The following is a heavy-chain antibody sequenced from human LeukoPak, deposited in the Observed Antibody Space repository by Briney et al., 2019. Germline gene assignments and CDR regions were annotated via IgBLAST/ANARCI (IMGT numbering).Heavy chain of an antibody. J-gene: IGHJ6*03. Sequence: SETLSLTCAVHGGSFSGYYWSWIRQPPGKGLEWIGEINHSGSTNYNPSLKSRVTISVDTSKNQFSLKLSSVTAADTAVYYCARPRDYYGSGSYGYYMDVWGKGTTVTISS. CDR2: INHSGST. V-gene: IGHV4-34*01. CDR1: GGSFSGYY. D-gene: IGHD3-10*01. CDR3: ARPRDYYGSGSYGYYMDV.